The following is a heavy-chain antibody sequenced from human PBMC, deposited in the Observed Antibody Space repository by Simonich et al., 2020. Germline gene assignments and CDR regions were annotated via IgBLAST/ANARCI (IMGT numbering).Heavy chain of an antibody. CDR2: IRSSSSYR. V-gene: IGHV3-21*01. CDR1: GFTFSSYS. Sequence: EVQLVESGGGLVKPGGSLRLSCAASGFTFSSYSMNWVRQVPGKGLEWVSSIRSSSSYRYYADSVKGRFTISRDNAKNSLYLQMNSLRAEDTAVYYCAREIEAGNAFDIWGQGTMVTVSS. CDR3: AREIEAGNAFDI. J-gene: IGHJ3*02.